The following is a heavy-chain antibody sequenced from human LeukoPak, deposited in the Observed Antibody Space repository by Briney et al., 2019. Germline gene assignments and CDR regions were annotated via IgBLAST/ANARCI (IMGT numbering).Heavy chain of an antibody. CDR3: ARYGGNSVGNYYFDY. V-gene: IGHV4-31*03. CDR2: IYYSGST. Sequence: SQTLSLICTVSGGSISSGGYYWSWIRQHPGKGLEGIGYIYYSGSTYYNPSLKSRVTISVDTSKNQFSLKLSSVTAADTAVYYCARYGGNSVGNYYFDYWGQGTLVTVSS. D-gene: IGHD4-23*01. CDR1: GGSISSGGYY. J-gene: IGHJ4*02.